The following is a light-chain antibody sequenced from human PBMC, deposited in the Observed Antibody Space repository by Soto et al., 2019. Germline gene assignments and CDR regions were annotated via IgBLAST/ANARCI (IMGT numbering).Light chain of an antibody. V-gene: IGKV3-15*01. J-gene: IGKJ5*01. CDR3: QQYNNWPFS. CDR1: QGVTTN. CDR2: DVS. Sequence: VMTQSPATLSVSPGARATLSCRADQGVTTNFAWYQQKSGQSPRLLIYDVSIRATGVPARFSGTGSETDFTLTISGLQSEDSAVYFCQQYNNWPFSFGQGTRLEIK.